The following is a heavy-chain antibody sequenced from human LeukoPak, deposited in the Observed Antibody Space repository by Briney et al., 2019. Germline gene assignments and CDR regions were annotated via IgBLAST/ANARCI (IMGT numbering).Heavy chain of an antibody. Sequence: GGSLRLSCAASGLTFRDYWMNWVRQTPGKGLEWVAVTKSDGSEKYYVDSVKGRFTISRDNAKNSLYLQLNSLRVEDTAVYYCARDLRGDTNDWLDPWGQGTLVTVSS. V-gene: IGHV3-7*01. D-gene: IGHD3-10*01. J-gene: IGHJ5*02. CDR2: TKSDGSEK. CDR3: ARDLRGDTNDWLDP. CDR1: GLTFRDYW.